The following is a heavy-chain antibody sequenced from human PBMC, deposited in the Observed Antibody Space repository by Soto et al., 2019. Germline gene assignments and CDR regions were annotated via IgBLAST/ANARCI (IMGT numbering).Heavy chain of an antibody. J-gene: IGHJ5*02. CDR2: IYNSGST. Sequence: SETLSLTCTVSGGSINSGGYYWSWIRQHPGKGLEWIGYIYNSGSTYYNPSLKSRVTISVDTSKNQFSLKLSSVTAADTAVYYCARLVWSYGTWFDPWGQGTLVTVSS. V-gene: IGHV4-31*03. CDR3: ARLVWSYGTWFDP. D-gene: IGHD5-18*01. CDR1: GGSINSGGYY.